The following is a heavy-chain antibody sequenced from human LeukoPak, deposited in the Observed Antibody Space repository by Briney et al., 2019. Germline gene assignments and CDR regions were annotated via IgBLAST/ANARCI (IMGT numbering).Heavy chain of an antibody. Sequence: GGSLRLSCAASGLTFSTYWMHWVRQAPGKGLVWVSRINSDGRSTTYADFVKGRFTISRDNAKNTLYLQMNSLRAEGTAVYYCAREGTSGWYYFDYWGQGTLVTVSS. CDR2: INSDGRST. CDR3: AREGTSGWYYFDY. V-gene: IGHV3-74*01. CDR1: GLTFSTYW. J-gene: IGHJ4*02. D-gene: IGHD6-19*01.